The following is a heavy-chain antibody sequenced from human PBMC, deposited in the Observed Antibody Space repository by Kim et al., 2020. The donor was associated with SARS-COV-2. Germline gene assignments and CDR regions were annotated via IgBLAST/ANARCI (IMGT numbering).Heavy chain of an antibody. CDR1: GFSFSDAW. Sequence: GGSLRHSCAASGFSFSDAWMSWVRQAPGKGLEWVAHIKDKRRGATADYSAPVKGRFSISRDDSKAMLYLQMNSLQIEDTAVYYCVTDREASPVDMWGQGT. J-gene: IGHJ3*02. CDR3: VTDREASPVDM. CDR2: IKDKRRGATA. V-gene: IGHV3-15*01.